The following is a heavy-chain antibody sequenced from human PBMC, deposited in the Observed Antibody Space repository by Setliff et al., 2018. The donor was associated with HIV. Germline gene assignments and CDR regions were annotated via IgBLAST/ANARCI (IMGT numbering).Heavy chain of an antibody. CDR2: IHHSVTT. J-gene: IGHJ5*02. D-gene: IGHD2-2*01. V-gene: IGHV4-59*01. CDR3: ARGGTSSNWFDP. Sequence: LSLTCIVSGASISYNTWSWIRQPPGKGLQWIGFIHHSVTTSYNPSLKSRVTISLDTPKNQLSLKLTSVTAADTAVYYCARGGTSSNWFDPWGQGTLVTVSS. CDR1: GASISYNT.